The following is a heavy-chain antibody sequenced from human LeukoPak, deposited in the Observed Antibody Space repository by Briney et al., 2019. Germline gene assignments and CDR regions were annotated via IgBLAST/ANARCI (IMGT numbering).Heavy chain of an antibody. CDR3: AKDQSRDDSSGYFFN. CDR1: GFTFSSYA. J-gene: IGHJ4*02. V-gene: IGHV3-30-3*01. CDR2: ISYDGNNK. Sequence: GRSLTLSCAASGFTFSSYALHWVRQAPGKGLEWVTCISYDGNNKYYTDSVKGRFTITRDNPKNTLYLQMNSLRVEDTAVYYCAKDQSRDDSSGYFFNWGQGTLVTVFS. D-gene: IGHD3-22*01.